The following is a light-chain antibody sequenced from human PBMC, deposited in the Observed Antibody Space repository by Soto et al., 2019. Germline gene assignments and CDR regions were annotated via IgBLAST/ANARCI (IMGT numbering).Light chain of an antibody. CDR2: DAS. Sequence: DIQMTQSPSTLSASEGDRVTITCRASQGISSYLNWYQQKQGKAPKLLIFDASSLQSGVPSRFSGSGSGTDFTLTISSPQPEDVATYYCQQSYSTPYTFGQGTKLEIK. CDR1: QGISSY. CDR3: QQSYSTPYT. J-gene: IGKJ2*01. V-gene: IGKV1-39*01.